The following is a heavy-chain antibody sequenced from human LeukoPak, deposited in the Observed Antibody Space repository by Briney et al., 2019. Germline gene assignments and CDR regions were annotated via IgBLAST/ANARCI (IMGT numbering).Heavy chain of an antibody. CDR2: ISYSGSM. J-gene: IGHJ4*02. Sequence: SETLSLTCTVSGDSISSSSYYWGWIRQPPGKGLEWIGSISYSGSMYYNPSLKSRVTISVDTSKNQFSLKLSSVTAADTAVYYCARRSGSGYYFFDYWGQGTLVTASS. D-gene: IGHD3-22*01. CDR3: ARRSGSGYYFFDY. V-gene: IGHV4-39*01. CDR1: GDSISSSSYY.